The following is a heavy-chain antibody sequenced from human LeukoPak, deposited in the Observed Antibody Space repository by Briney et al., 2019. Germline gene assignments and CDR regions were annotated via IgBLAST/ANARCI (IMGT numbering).Heavy chain of an antibody. CDR3: AKDLRGADFH. D-gene: IGHD1-26*01. J-gene: IGHJ4*02. Sequence: GGSLRLSCVASGFTFSNYAMSWVRQAPGKGLEWVSSISGSGGATYYADSVKGRFIISRDNSKNTLSLQMNSLRAGDTAIYYCAKDLRGADFHWGQGILVTVSS. V-gene: IGHV3-23*01. CDR1: GFTFSNYA. CDR2: ISGSGGAT.